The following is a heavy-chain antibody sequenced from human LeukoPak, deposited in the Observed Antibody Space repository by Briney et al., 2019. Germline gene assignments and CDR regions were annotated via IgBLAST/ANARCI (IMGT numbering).Heavy chain of an antibody. D-gene: IGHD5-12*01. CDR1: GFTFSSYA. CDR3: AREGSGYDLGLDY. Sequence: GRSLRLSCAASGFTFSSYAMNWVRQAPGKGLEWVSYISSSSSTIYYADSVKGRFTISRDNAKNSLYLQMNSLRAEDTAVYYCAREGSGYDLGLDYWGQGTLVTVSS. CDR2: ISSSSSTI. V-gene: IGHV3-48*01. J-gene: IGHJ4*02.